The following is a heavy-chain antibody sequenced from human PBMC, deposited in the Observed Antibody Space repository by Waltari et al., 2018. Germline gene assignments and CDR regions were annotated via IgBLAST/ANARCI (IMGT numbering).Heavy chain of an antibody. CDR3: ARDGRGPGVTKVDV. CDR2: ISESGHST. CDR1: GFSLGSYE. V-gene: IGHV3-48*03. J-gene: IGHJ6*02. D-gene: IGHD3-10*01. Sequence: VESGGGLVQPGGSLRLSCAASGFSLGSYEMNWVRQAPGRGLEWMSYISESGHSTFYADSVKCRFTVSRDNAKNSLHLQMNSLRAEDSATYYCARDGRGPGVTKVDVWGQGTTVTVSS.